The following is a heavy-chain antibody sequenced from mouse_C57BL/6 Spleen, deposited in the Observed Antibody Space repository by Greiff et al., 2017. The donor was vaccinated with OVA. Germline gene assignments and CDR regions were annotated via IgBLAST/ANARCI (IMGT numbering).Heavy chain of an antibody. CDR1: GFTFSDYY. Sequence: EVHLVESEGGLVQPGSSMKLSCTASGFTFSDYYMAWVRQVPEKGLEWVANINYDGSSTYYLDSLKSRFIISRDNAKNILYLQMSSLKSEDTATYYCAREGIYYYGSWYFDVWGTGTTVTVSS. V-gene: IGHV5-16*01. CDR2: INYDGSST. D-gene: IGHD1-1*01. J-gene: IGHJ1*03. CDR3: AREGIYYYGSWYFDV.